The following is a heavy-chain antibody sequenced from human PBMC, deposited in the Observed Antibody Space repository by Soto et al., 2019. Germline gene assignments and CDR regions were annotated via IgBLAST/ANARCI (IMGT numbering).Heavy chain of an antibody. D-gene: IGHD3-10*01. CDR3: AAATMVRNAFDI. J-gene: IGHJ3*02. V-gene: IGHV5-51*01. CDR1: GYSLTSYW. CDR2: IYPGDSDT. Sequence: GESLKISCKGSGYSLTSYWIGWVRQMRGKGLEWMGIIYPGDSDTRCSPSFQGQVTISADKSISTAYLQWSSLKASDSAMYYCAAATMVRNAFDIWGQGTMVTVS.